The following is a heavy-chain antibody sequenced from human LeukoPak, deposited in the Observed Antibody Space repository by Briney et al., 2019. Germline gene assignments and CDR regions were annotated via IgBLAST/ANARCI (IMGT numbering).Heavy chain of an antibody. J-gene: IGHJ4*02. Sequence: QPGRSLRLSCAASGFTFSSYAMHWVRQAPGKGLEWVAVISYDGSNKYYADSVKGRFTISRDNSKNTLYLQMNSLRAEDTAVYYCASRDWSPIYYFDYWGQGTLVTVSS. CDR2: ISYDGSNK. D-gene: IGHD2-21*02. CDR1: GFTFSSYA. V-gene: IGHV3-30-3*01. CDR3: ASRDWSPIYYFDY.